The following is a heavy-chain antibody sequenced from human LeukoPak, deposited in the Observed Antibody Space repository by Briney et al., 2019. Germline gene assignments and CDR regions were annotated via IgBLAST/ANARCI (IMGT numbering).Heavy chain of an antibody. D-gene: IGHD5-12*01. CDR3: AKGHSGYVFDY. Sequence: GGSLRLSCAASGFTVSSNYMSWVRQAPGKGLEWVSVIYSGGSTYYADSVKGRFTISRDNSKNTLHLQMNSLRAEDTAVYYCAKGHSGYVFDYWGQGTLVTVSS. CDR2: IYSGGST. CDR1: GFTVSSNY. V-gene: IGHV3-53*01. J-gene: IGHJ4*02.